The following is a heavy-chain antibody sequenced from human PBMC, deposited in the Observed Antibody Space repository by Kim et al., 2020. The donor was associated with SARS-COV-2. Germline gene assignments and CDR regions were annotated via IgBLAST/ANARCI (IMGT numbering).Heavy chain of an antibody. CDR1: GYTFTSYG. V-gene: IGHV1-18*01. CDR2: ISAYNGNT. Sequence: ASVKVSCKASGYTFTSYGISWVRQAPGQGLEWMGWISAYNGNTNYAQKLQGRVTMTTDTSTSTAYMELRSLRSDDTAVYYCARDSYRWELHYYYYGMDVWGQGTTVTVSS. J-gene: IGHJ6*02. CDR3: ARDSYRWELHYYYYGMDV. D-gene: IGHD1-26*01.